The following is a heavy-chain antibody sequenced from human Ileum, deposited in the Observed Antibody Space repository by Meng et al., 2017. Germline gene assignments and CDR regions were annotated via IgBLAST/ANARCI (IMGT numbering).Heavy chain of an antibody. Sequence: QGQLQESGPGLWRPSGTLSLTCTFSGGSVSSGPYYWTWIRQPPGKGLEWVGYIYDSGSTNYSPSLKSRVTISVDTSKNQFSLKLNSVTAADTAVYYCSRGVMTIADDWGQGTLVTVSS. V-gene: IGHV4-61*01. CDR2: IYDSGST. CDR3: SRGVMTIADD. J-gene: IGHJ4*02. CDR1: GGSVSSGPYY. D-gene: IGHD4/OR15-4a*01.